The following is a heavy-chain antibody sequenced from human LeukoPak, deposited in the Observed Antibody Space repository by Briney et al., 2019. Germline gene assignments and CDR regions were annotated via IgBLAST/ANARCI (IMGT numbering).Heavy chain of an antibody. V-gene: IGHV3-7*01. CDR3: ARDVDYANPRHDY. CDR1: GFTVFNYW. Sequence: GGSLRLSCAASGFTVFNYWMSWVRQAPGKGLEWVANINLDGSQKYYVDSLKGRFTISRDNAKNSLYLQMDSLRVKDTAVYYCARDVDYANPRHDYWGQGTLVTVSS. J-gene: IGHJ4*02. D-gene: IGHD4/OR15-4a*01. CDR2: INLDGSQK.